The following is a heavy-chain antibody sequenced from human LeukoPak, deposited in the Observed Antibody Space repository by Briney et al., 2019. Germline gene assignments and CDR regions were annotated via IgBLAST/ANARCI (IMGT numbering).Heavy chain of an antibody. CDR3: ARDKGRIAVAGSGDAFDI. V-gene: IGHV3-30*02. D-gene: IGHD6-19*01. CDR1: GFTFSSYG. CDR2: IRYDGSNK. Sequence: GGSLRLSCAASGFTFSSYGMHWVRQAPGKGLEWVAFIRYDGSNKYYADSVKGRFTISRDNAKNSLYLQMNSLRAEDTAVYYCARDKGRIAVAGSGDAFDIWGQGTMVTVSS. J-gene: IGHJ3*02.